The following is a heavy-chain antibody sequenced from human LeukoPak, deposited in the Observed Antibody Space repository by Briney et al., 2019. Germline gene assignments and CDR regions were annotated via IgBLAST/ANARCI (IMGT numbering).Heavy chain of an antibody. V-gene: IGHV1-69*06. D-gene: IGHD3-10*01. CDR2: IIPIFGTA. CDR1: GGTFSSYA. CDR3: ARGPNNDYYGGNYYYIDV. J-gene: IGHJ6*03. Sequence: SVKVSCKASGGTFSSYAISWVRQAPGQGLEWMGGIIPIFGTANYAQKFQGRVAITADKSTSTAYMELSSLRSEDTAVYYCARGPNNDYYGGNYYYIDVWGEGTTVAVSS.